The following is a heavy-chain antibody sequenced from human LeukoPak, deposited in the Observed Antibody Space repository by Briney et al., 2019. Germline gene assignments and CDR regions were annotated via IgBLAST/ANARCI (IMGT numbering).Heavy chain of an antibody. CDR2: IYHSAIT. CDR1: GGSFSGYY. J-gene: IGHJ4*02. D-gene: IGHD1-7*01. CDR3: ASLGNWNYDY. V-gene: IGHV4-34*01. Sequence: SETLSLTCAVYGGSFSGYYWGWIRQPPGKGLEWIGSIYHSAITYYNPSLKSRVTMSVDTSKNQFSLKLSSVTAADTAVYYCASLGNWNYDYWGQGTLVTVSS.